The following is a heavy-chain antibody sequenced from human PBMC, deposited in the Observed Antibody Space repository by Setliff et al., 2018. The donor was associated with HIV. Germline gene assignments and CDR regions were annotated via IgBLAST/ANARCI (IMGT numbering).Heavy chain of an antibody. D-gene: IGHD1-26*01. CDR2: VYYSGST. CDR3: ARDRGLRGMLLSSKELGFYCMDV. J-gene: IGHJ6*03. Sequence: SETLSLTCSVSGGSIEFSSYYWGWIRQPPGKGLEWIGSVYYSGSTYYNPSLKSRLTISVDTSTNKFSLKLSSVTAADTAVYYCARDRGLRGMLLSSKELGFYCMDVWGKGTTVTVSS. CDR1: GGSIEFSSYY. V-gene: IGHV4-39*02.